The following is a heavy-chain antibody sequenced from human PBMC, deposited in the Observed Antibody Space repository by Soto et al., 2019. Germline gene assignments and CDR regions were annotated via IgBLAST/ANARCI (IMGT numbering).Heavy chain of an antibody. D-gene: IGHD2-2*01. V-gene: IGHV4-30-4*01. J-gene: IGHJ6*02. Sequence: PSETLSLTCTVSGGSIRSGDYYWSWIRQPPXKGLEWIGYIYYSGSTYYNPSLKSRVTISVDTSKNQFSLKLSSVTAADTAVYYCARALDIVVVPAAQDYYGMDVWGQGTTVTVSS. CDR2: IYYSGST. CDR1: GGSIRSGDYY. CDR3: ARALDIVVVPAAQDYYGMDV.